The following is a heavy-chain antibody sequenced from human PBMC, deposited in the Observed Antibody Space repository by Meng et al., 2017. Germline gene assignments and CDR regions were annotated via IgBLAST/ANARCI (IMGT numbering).Heavy chain of an antibody. V-gene: IGHV1-69*02. CDR1: GVTFSSYT. CDR3: ASRVAYYYDSSGYYKNWYFDL. J-gene: IGHJ2*01. Sequence: VRLVQDGAEVKKPGCSGKVSCKASGVTFSSYTISWVRQAPGQGLEWVGRIIPILGIANYAPKFQGRVTITADKSTSTAYMELSSLRSEDTAVYYCASRVAYYYDSSGYYKNWYFDLWGRGTLVTVSS. D-gene: IGHD3-22*01. CDR2: IIPILGIA.